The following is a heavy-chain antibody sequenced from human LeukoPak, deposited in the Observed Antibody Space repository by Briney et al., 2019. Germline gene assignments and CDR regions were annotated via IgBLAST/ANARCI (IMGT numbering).Heavy chain of an antibody. D-gene: IGHD3-10*01. Sequence: PGGSLRLSCAATGFTVSSNYMSWVRQPPGKGLEWVSVIYSGGSTYYADSVKGRFTISRDNSKNTLHLQMNSLRAEDTAVYYCAKDLAVRGVTGFDYWGQGTLVTVSS. CDR1: GFTVSSNY. J-gene: IGHJ4*02. CDR2: IYSGGST. CDR3: AKDLAVRGVTGFDY. V-gene: IGHV3-66*01.